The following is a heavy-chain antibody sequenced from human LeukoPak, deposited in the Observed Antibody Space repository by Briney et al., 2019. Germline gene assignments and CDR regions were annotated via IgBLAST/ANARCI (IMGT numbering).Heavy chain of an antibody. CDR2: INPNSGGT. V-gene: IGHV1-2*02. D-gene: IGHD3-22*01. Sequence: ASVKVACKASGYTFTGYCMLGVRQAPGRGLEGRGWINPNSGGTNYAQKFEGGVTMTKDTSIRTAYMELSRMRSDDTAVYYCARDARKLGGYHAFDYWGQGTLVTVSS. J-gene: IGHJ4*02. CDR1: GYTFTGYC. CDR3: ARDARKLGGYHAFDY.